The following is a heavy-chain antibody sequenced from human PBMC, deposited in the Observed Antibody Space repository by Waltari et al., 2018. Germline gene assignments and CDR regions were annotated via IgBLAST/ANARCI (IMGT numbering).Heavy chain of an antibody. Sequence: QVQLVQSGAEVRKPGSSVKLSCKTSGEIFSSHAFSWVRQAPGQGLQWMGEVMPIFGRVDSAQKFQDRVTMSADDSTSTAHMELTSLRSEDTAMYYCVSSSTSNRVWDYWGPGTLVTVSS. CDR1: GEIFSSHA. D-gene: IGHD2-2*01. CDR2: VMPIFGRV. V-gene: IGHV1-69*12. J-gene: IGHJ4*02. CDR3: VSSSTSNRVWDY.